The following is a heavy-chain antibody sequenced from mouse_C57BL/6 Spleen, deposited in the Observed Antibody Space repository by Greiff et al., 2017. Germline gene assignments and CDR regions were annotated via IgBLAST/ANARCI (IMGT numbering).Heavy chain of an antibody. CDR3: ARDLFFDY. CDR1: GFTFSDYY. CDR2: INSDGSST. J-gene: IGHJ2*01. V-gene: IGHV5-16*01. Sequence: EVKLVESEGGLVQPGSSMKLSCTASGFTFSDYYMAWVRQVPEKGLEWVANINSDGSSTYYLDSLKSRFIISRDNAKNILYLQMSSLKSEDTATYYCARDLFFDYWGQGTTLTVSS.